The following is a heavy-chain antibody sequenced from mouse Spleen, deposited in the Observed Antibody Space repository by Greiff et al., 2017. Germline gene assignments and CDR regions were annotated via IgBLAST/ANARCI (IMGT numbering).Heavy chain of an antibody. CDR1: GYAFSSSW. CDR2: IYPGDGDT. CDR3: ASGFDY. Sequence: VQLQESGPELVKPGASVKISCKASGYAFSSSWMNWVKQRPGKGLEWIGRIYPGDGDTNYNGKFKGKATLTADKSSSTAYMQLSSLTSEDSAVYFCASGFDYWGQGTTLTVSS. V-gene: IGHV1-82*01. J-gene: IGHJ2*01.